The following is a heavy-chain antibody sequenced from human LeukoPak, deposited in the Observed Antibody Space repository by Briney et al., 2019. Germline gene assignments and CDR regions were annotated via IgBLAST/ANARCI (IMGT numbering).Heavy chain of an antibody. CDR1: GFTFSSYA. D-gene: IGHD7-27*01. V-gene: IGHV3-30*07. CDR2: ISYDGSNK. J-gene: IGHJ4*02. Sequence: PGRSLRLSCAASGFTFSSYAMHWVRQAPGKGLEWVAVISYDGSNKYYADSVKGRFTISRDNSKNTLYLQMNSLRAEDTAVYYCARINGDWGQGTLVTVSS. CDR3: ARINGD.